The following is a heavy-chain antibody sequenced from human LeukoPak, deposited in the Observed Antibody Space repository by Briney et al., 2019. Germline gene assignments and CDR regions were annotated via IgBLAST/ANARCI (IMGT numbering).Heavy chain of an antibody. CDR3: AREPHDFHEEDGFDI. D-gene: IGHD2-21*02. CDR2: IYSGGST. Sequence: PGGSLRLSCAASGFTVSSNYMSWVRQAPGMGLEWVSVIYSGGSTYYADSVKGRFTISRDNSKNSLFLQMNSLRAEDSAVYYCAREPHDFHEEDGFDIWGQGTLVTVSS. CDR1: GFTVSSNY. J-gene: IGHJ3*02. V-gene: IGHV3-53*01.